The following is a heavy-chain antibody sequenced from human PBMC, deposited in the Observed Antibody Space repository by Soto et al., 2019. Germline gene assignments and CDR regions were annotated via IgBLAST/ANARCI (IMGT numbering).Heavy chain of an antibody. CDR1: GFTFSSFG. D-gene: IGHD2-2*01. V-gene: IGHV3-23*01. CDR2: ISGGGYNK. J-gene: IGHJ4*02. Sequence: EVRLLESGGGLVQTGGSLRLSCAASGFTFSSFGMNWVRQAPGKGLEWLAVISGGGYNKYYAESVKGRFAISRDNSEKMAFLQMDTLTADDTAVYYCAKDRGSSSTCFDYWGPGVLVTVSS. CDR3: AKDRGSSSTCFDY.